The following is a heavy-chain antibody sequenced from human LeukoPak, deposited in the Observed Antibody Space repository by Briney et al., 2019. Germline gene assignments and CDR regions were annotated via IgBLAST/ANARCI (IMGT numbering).Heavy chain of an antibody. V-gene: IGHV1-18*01. CDR2: ISAYNGNT. Sequence: ASVKVSCKASGYTFTSYGISWVRQAPGQGLEWMGWISAYNGNTNYAQKLQGRVTMTTDTSTSTAYMELRSLRSDDTAVYYCARAPDYYYDSSGPHFDYWGQGTLVTVSS. CDR3: ARAPDYYYDSSGPHFDY. J-gene: IGHJ4*02. D-gene: IGHD3-22*01. CDR1: GYTFTSYG.